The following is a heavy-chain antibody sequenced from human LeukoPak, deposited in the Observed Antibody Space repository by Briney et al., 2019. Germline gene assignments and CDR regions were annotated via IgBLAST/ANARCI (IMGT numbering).Heavy chain of an antibody. Sequence: GGSLRLSCAASGFTFSSYSMNWVRQAPGKGLEWVSYISSCSSTIYYADSVKGRFTISRDNAKNSLYLQMNSLRAEDTAVYYCARSTMVRGVTNWFDPWGQGTLVTVSS. J-gene: IGHJ5*02. CDR2: ISSCSSTI. CDR3: ARSTMVRGVTNWFDP. D-gene: IGHD3-10*01. CDR1: GFTFSSYS. V-gene: IGHV3-48*04.